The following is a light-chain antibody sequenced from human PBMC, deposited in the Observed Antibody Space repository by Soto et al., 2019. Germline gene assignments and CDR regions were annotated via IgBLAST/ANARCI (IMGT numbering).Light chain of an antibody. Sequence: ETVLTQSPDTLSLSPGERATLSCRASQSVSSVYLNWYQLKPGQAPRLLIYGASSRANGIPDRFSGSGSGTDFTLTISRLEPEDFAVYYCQVFGDSPPLYTFGQGTKLEIK. CDR3: QVFGDSPPLYT. J-gene: IGKJ2*01. CDR2: GAS. V-gene: IGKV3-20*01. CDR1: QSVSSVY.